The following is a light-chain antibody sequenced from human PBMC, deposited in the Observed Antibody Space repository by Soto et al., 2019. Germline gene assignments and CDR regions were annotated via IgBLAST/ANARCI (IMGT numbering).Light chain of an antibody. J-gene: IGKJ5*01. V-gene: IGKV3-11*01. CDR3: QQYHNWLPIT. Sequence: EIVLTQSPATLSLSPGERATLYCRASQSVSSYLAWYQQKPGQAPRLLIYDTSDRATGIPVRFSGSGSGSEFTLTIDTLQSEDFAVYYCQQYHNWLPITFGQGTRLEI. CDR1: QSVSSY. CDR2: DTS.